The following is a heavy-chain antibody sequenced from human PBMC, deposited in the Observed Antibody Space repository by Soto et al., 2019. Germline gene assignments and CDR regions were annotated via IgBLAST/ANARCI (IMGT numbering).Heavy chain of an antibody. V-gene: IGHV4-59*01. CDR3: ARGTADILTGYPRSFDY. CDR2: IYYSGST. J-gene: IGHJ4*02. Sequence: PSETLSLTCTVSGGSISSYYWSWIRQPPGKGLEWIGYIYYSGSTNYNPSLKSRVTISVDTSKNQFSLKLSSVTAADTAVYYCARGTADILTGYPRSFDYWGQGTLVNVSS. D-gene: IGHD3-9*01. CDR1: GGSISSYY.